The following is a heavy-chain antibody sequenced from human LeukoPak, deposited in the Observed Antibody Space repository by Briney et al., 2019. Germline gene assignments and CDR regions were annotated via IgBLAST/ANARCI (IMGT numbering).Heavy chain of an antibody. CDR1: GFTFSSYS. J-gene: IGHJ4*02. CDR3: ARDPRIAVAEGAFDY. Sequence: GGSLRLSCAASGFTFSSYSMNWVRQAPGKGLEWVSSISSSSSYIYYADSVKGRFAISRDNAKNSLYLQMNSLRAEDTAVYYCARDPRIAVAEGAFDYWGQGTLVTVSS. CDR2: ISSSSSYI. V-gene: IGHV3-21*01. D-gene: IGHD6-19*01.